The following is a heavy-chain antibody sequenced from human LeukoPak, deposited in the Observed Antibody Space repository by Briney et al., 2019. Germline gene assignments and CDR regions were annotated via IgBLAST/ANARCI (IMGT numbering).Heavy chain of an antibody. J-gene: IGHJ6*02. Sequence: SETLSLTCAVYGGSFSGYYWSWIRQPPGKGLEWIGEINHSGSTNYNPSLKSQVTISVDTSKNQFSLKLSSVTAADTAVYYCARIGDGYNYYYGMDVWGQGTTVTVSS. CDR2: INHSGST. V-gene: IGHV4-34*01. CDR1: GGSFSGYY. CDR3: ARIGDGYNYYYGMDV. D-gene: IGHD5-24*01.